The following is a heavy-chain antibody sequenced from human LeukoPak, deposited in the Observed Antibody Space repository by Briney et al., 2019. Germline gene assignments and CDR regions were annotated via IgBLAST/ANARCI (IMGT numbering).Heavy chain of an antibody. CDR1: GFTFSSYS. CDR3: ARDSTIRYFDWHYYYYYMDV. CDR2: ISSSSSYI. D-gene: IGHD3-9*01. J-gene: IGHJ6*03. Sequence: PGGSLRLSCAASGFTFSSYSMNWVRQAPGKGLEWVSSISSSSSYIYYADSVKGRFTISRDNAKNSLYLQMNSLRAEDTAVYYCARDSTIRYFDWHYYYYYMDVWGKGTTVTVSS. V-gene: IGHV3-21*01.